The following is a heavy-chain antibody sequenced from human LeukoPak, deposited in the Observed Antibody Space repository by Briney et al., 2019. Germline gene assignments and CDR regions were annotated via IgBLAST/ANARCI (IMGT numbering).Heavy chain of an antibody. D-gene: IGHD3-22*01. J-gene: IGHJ3*02. CDR2: ISSGSSYI. Sequence: GGSLRLSCAASGFTFSDYTMNWVRQAPGKGLEWVSSISSGSSYIYYADAVKGRLTISRDNAKNSLYLQMNSLRAEDTAVYYCARRGDLSGYSSDIRHAAFDIWGQGTMVTVSS. V-gene: IGHV3-21*01. CDR1: GFTFSDYT. CDR3: ARRGDLSGYSSDIRHAAFDI.